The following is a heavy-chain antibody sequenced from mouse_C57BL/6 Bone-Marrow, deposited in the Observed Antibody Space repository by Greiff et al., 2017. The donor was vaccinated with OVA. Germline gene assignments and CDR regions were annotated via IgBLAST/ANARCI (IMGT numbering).Heavy chain of an antibody. J-gene: IGHJ2*01. Sequence: QVQLQQSGAELVRPGSSVKLSCKASGYTFTSYWMDWVKQRPGQGLEWIGNIYPSDSETHYNQKFKDKATLTVDKSSSTAYMQLSSLTSEDSAVYYCARVGVVATPDYWGQGTTLTVSS. V-gene: IGHV1-61*01. CDR2: IYPSDSET. CDR3: ARVGVVATPDY. CDR1: GYTFTSYW. D-gene: IGHD1-1*01.